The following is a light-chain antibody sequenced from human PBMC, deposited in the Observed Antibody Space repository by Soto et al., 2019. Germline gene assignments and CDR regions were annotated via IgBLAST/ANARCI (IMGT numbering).Light chain of an antibody. CDR3: SSHTTSNTQV. CDR2: EVS. CDR1: SSDIGGYNY. V-gene: IGLV2-14*01. Sequence: QSALTQPASVSGSPGQSITISCTGTSSDIGGYNYVSWYQQHPGNPPKLMIYEVSNRPSGVSNRFSGSKSGNTASLTISGLQAEDEADYYYSSHTTSNTQVFGGGTKVTVL. J-gene: IGLJ3*02.